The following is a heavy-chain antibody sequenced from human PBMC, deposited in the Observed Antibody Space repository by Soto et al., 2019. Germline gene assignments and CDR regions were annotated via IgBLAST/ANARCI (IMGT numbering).Heavy chain of an antibody. CDR3: ARVSPSGGYYFDY. Sequence: SETLSLTCTVSGGSISSYYWSWIRQPPGKGLEWIGYIYYSGSTNYNPSLKSRVTISVDTSRNQFSLKLSSVTAADTAVYYWARVSPSGGYYFDYGGQGTLGTVAS. D-gene: IGHD1-26*01. CDR1: GGSISSYY. CDR2: IYYSGST. V-gene: IGHV4-59*01. J-gene: IGHJ4*02.